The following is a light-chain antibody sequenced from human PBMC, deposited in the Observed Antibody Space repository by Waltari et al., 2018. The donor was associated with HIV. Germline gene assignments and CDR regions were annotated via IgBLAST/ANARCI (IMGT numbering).Light chain of an antibody. V-gene: IGKV4-1*01. CDR3: QQYYTTPLG. CDR2: WAS. Sequence: IVMILSPHALAVTLGARATITFQSSQSVLYSSNNKNFLAWFQQKPGQPPKLLIYWASTRESGVPDRFSGSGSGTNFTLTISSLQAEDVAVYYSQQYYTTPLGFGQGTKVEIK. J-gene: IGKJ1*01. CDR1: QSVLYSSNNKNF.